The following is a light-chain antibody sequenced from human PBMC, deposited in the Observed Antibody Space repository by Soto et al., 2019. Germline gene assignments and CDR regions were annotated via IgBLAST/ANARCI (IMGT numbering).Light chain of an antibody. J-gene: IGKJ4*01. CDR1: KGISNY. CDR3: QQLYSYPLT. CDR2: AAS. Sequence: DIQWTQSPSFLSASVGTRVTITCRASKGISNYLPWYQQKPGKAPKLLIHAASTLQSGVPSRFSGSGSGTDFTLTISSLQPEDFATYYCQQLYSYPLTFGGGTKVDIK. V-gene: IGKV1-9*01.